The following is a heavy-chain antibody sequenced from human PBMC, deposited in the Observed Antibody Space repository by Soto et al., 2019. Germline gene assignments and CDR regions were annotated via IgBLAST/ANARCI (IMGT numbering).Heavy chain of an antibody. CDR2: IYYTGAA. V-gene: IGHV4-31*03. CDR1: GGSIDTGGFY. D-gene: IGHD2-21*01. Sequence: QVQLQESGPGLVKPSQTLTLTCSVSGGSIDTGGFYWSWARQLPGKGLQWIGYIYYTGAAYYNPALKSRVVISLDTSANQFSLSLTSLTAADTAVYYCASGTFNDISFDSWGQGRLVTFSS. J-gene: IGHJ4*02. CDR3: ASGTFNDISFDS.